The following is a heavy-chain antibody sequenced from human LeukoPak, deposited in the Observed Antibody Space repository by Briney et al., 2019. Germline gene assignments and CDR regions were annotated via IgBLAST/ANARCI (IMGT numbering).Heavy chain of an antibody. CDR2: IYYSGSA. CDR1: GGSINSGDYY. Sequence: SETLSLTCTVSGGSINSGDYYWSWIRQPPGKGLEWIGYIYYSGSAYYNPSLKSRVTISVDTSKNQFSLKLSSVTAADTAVYYCARVGDSSGYYLDYWGQGTLVTVSS. V-gene: IGHV4-30-4*01. CDR3: ARVGDSSGYYLDY. D-gene: IGHD3-22*01. J-gene: IGHJ4*02.